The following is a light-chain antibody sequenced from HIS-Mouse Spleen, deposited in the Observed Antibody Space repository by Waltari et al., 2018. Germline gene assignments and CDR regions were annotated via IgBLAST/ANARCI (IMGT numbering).Light chain of an antibody. V-gene: IGKV1-5*03. CDR3: QQYNSYLYT. J-gene: IGKJ2*01. CDR2: KAS. Sequence: IQMTQSPSTLFAFVGDRVTITCRASQSISSWLPWYQQKPGKAPKLLIYKASSLESGVPSRFSGSGSGTEFTLTISSLQPDDFATYYCQQYNSYLYTFGQGTKLEIK. CDR1: QSISSW.